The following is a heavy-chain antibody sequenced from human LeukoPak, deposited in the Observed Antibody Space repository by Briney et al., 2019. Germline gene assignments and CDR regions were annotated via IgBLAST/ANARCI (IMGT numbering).Heavy chain of an antibody. CDR3: AREGAAAGTISAFDI. CDR1: GFTFNSYD. CDR2: IGTAGDT. J-gene: IGHJ3*02. Sequence: PGGSLRLSCAASGFTFNSYDMYWVRQATGKGLEWVSAIGTAGDTYYPGSVKGRFTISRENAKNSLYLQMNSLRAGDTAVYYCAREGAAAGTISAFDIWGQGTMVTVSS. V-gene: IGHV3-13*01. D-gene: IGHD6-13*01.